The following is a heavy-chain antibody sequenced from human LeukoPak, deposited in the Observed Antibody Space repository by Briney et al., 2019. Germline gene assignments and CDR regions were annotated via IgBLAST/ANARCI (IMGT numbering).Heavy chain of an antibody. V-gene: IGHV4-34*01. J-gene: IGHJ4*02. CDR3: ARGRPWFDY. Sequence: SETLSLTCAVYGGSFSGYYWSWIRQPPGKGLVWIGEINHSGSTNYNPSLKSRVTISVDTSKNQFSLKLSSVTAADTAVYYCARGRPWFDYWGQGTLVTVSS. CDR2: INHSGST. CDR1: GGSFSGYY.